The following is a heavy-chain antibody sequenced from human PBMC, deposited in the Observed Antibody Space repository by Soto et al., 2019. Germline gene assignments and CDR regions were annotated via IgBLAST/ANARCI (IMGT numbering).Heavy chain of an antibody. Sequence: PSQTLSLTCAISGDSVSSNSAAWNWIRQSPSRSLEWLGRTYYRSKWYNDYAVSVKSRITINPDTSKNQFSLQLNSVTPEDTAVYYCARDEYCSSTSCQNGYYYYGMDVWGQGTTVTVSS. CDR2: TYYRSKWYN. CDR3: ARDEYCSSTSCQNGYYYYGMDV. CDR1: GDSVSSNSAA. J-gene: IGHJ6*02. D-gene: IGHD2-2*01. V-gene: IGHV6-1*01.